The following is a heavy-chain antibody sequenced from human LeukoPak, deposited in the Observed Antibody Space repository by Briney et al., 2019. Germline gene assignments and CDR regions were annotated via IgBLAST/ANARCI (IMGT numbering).Heavy chain of an antibody. J-gene: IGHJ3*02. Sequence: PSQTLSLTCTVSGGSISSGSYYWSWIRQPAGKGLEWIGRIYTSGSTNYSPSLKSRVTISVDTSKNQFSLKLSSVTAADTAVYYCASFYDSSGYYFGVGAFDIWGQGTMVTVSS. CDR3: ASFYDSSGYYFGVGAFDI. CDR2: IYTSGST. CDR1: GGSISSGSYY. V-gene: IGHV4-61*02. D-gene: IGHD3-22*01.